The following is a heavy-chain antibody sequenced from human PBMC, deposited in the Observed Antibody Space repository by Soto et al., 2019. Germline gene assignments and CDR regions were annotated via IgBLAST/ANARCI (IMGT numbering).Heavy chain of an antibody. D-gene: IGHD6-6*01. CDR2: ISSNGVGT. Sequence: EVQLAESVGGLAQPGGSLRLSCAASGFTLSGYAMDWVRQAPGKGLEYVSGISSNGVGTYYAKSVQGRFTISRDNSKNTVYLQMGSLRPEDMAVYYCARRARPDFYYMDVWGKGTTVTVSS. J-gene: IGHJ6*03. V-gene: IGHV3-64*01. CDR3: ARRARPDFYYMDV. CDR1: GFTLSGYA.